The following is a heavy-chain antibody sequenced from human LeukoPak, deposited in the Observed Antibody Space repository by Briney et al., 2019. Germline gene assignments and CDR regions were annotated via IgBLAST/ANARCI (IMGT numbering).Heavy chain of an antibody. V-gene: IGHV4-31*03. D-gene: IGHD1-1*01. CDR1: GGSINGGGYY. J-gene: IGHJ5*02. CDR2: ISNNGNT. CDR3: ARTTVHPNKFDP. Sequence: SETLSLTCNVSGGSINGGGYYWSWIRQHPGKGLEWLGYISNNGNTYYSPSFERRTSMSVDTSENQFSLRLTLVTAADTAIYYCARTTVHPNKFDPWDQGTLVTVSS.